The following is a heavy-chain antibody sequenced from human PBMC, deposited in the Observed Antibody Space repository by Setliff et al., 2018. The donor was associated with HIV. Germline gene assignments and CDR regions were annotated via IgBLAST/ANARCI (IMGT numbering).Heavy chain of an antibody. CDR2: IIPILGIA. V-gene: IGHV1-69*10. CDR1: GGTFSSYA. CDR3: ARIKARDDAFDI. J-gene: IGHJ3*02. Sequence: SVKVSCKASGGTFSSYAISWVRQAPGQGLEWMGGIIPILGIANYAQKLQGRVTMTTDTSTSTAYMELRSLRSDDTAVYYCARIKARDDAFDIWGQGTMVTVSS.